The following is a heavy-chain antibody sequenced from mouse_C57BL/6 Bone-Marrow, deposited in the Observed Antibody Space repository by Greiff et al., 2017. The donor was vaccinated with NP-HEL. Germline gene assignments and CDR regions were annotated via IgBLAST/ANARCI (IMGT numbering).Heavy chain of an antibody. CDR3: ARKDGNYDAMDY. CDR2: ISNGGGST. V-gene: IGHV5-12*01. Sequence: EVQLVESGGGLVQPGGSLKLSCAAPGFTFSDYYMYWVRQTPEKRLEWVAYISNGGGSTYYPDTVKGRFTISRDNAKNTLYLQMSRLKSEDTAMYYCARKDGNYDAMDYWGQGTSVTVSS. J-gene: IGHJ4*01. D-gene: IGHD1-1*01. CDR1: GFTFSDYY.